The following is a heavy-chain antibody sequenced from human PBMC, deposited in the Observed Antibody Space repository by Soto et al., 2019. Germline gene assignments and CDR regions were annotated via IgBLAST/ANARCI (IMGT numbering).Heavy chain of an antibody. CDR1: GVTFSSYG. CDR2: IWYDGSNK. CDR3: AREGIAAAGTLAF. Sequence: GGSLRLSCAASGVTFSSYGMHWVRQAPGKGLEWVAVIWYDGSNKYYADSVKGRFTISRDNSKNTLYLQMNSLRAEDTAVYYCAREGIAAAGTLAFWGQGTLVTVSS. J-gene: IGHJ4*02. V-gene: IGHV3-33*01. D-gene: IGHD6-13*01.